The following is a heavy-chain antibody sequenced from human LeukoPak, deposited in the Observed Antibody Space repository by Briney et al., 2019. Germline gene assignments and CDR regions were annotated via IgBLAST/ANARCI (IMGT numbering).Heavy chain of an antibody. V-gene: IGHV1-18*01. Sequence: ASVKVSCKASGYTFTSYGISWVRQAPGQGLEWMGWISAYNGNTNYAQKLQGRVTMTTDTSTSTAYMELRSLRSDDTAVYYCARTGYLSSSWPSPGYFQHWGQGTLVTVSS. D-gene: IGHD6-13*01. CDR1: GYTFTSYG. CDR2: ISAYNGNT. CDR3: ARTGYLSSSWPSPGYFQH. J-gene: IGHJ1*01.